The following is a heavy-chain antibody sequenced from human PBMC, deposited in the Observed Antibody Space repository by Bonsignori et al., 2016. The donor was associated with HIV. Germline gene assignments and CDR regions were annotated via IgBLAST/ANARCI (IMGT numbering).Heavy chain of an antibody. Sequence: VRQAPGKGLEWVANIKGDGSEKYYVASVEGRFTVSRDNAKNSLYLQMSSLRDEDMGVYYCLRVPVYYMVVWGKGTTVTVSS. J-gene: IGHJ6*03. CDR3: LRVPVYYMVV. V-gene: IGHV3-7*01. CDR2: IKGDGSEK.